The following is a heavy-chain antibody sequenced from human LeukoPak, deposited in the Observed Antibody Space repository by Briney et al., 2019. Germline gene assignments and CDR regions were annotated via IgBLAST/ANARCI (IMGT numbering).Heavy chain of an antibody. CDR2: IYTSGST. CDR3: ARQPLLDSYWFFDL. V-gene: IGHV4-4*09. D-gene: IGHD1-1*01. Sequence: SETLSLTCSVSGASIRSYYWSWIRQPPGKGLEWIGYIYTSGSTNHSPSLKGRVSLSMDTSKNHFSLTLSSVTAADTAVYYCARQPLLDSYWFFDLWGRGTLVTVSS. CDR1: GASIRSYY. J-gene: IGHJ2*01.